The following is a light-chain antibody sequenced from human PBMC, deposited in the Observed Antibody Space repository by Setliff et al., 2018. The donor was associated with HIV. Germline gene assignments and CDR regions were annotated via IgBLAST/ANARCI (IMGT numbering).Light chain of an antibody. CDR1: SSNIGTYDF. CDR2: DVN. CDR3: CSSAGSYTYV. Sequence: QSALAQPASVSGSPGQSITISCTGNSSNIGTYDFVSWYRQYPGKAPQLTIYDVNKRPSGVPDRFSGSKSANTASLTISGLQAEDEADYYCCSSAGSYTYVFGTGTKVTVL. J-gene: IGLJ1*01. V-gene: IGLV2-11*01.